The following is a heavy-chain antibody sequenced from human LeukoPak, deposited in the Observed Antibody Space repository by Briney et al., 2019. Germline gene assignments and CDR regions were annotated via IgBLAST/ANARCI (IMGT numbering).Heavy chain of an antibody. D-gene: IGHD6-13*01. V-gene: IGHV3-21*01. CDR2: ISSSSSYI. CDR1: GFTFSSYS. CDR3: ARGWLYSSSWYGYLQH. J-gene: IGHJ1*01. Sequence: PGGSLRLSCAASGFTFSSYSMNWVRQAPGKGLEWVSSISSSSSYIYYADSVKGRFTISRDNAKNSLYLQMNSLRAEDTAVYYCARGWLYSSSWYGYLQHWGQGTLVTVSS.